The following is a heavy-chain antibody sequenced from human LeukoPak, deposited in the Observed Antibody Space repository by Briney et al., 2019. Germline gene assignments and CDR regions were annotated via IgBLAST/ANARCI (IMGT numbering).Heavy chain of an antibody. CDR3: ARDGSGYCSSTSCYGVGTFDI. V-gene: IGHV3-21*01. J-gene: IGHJ3*02. CDR2: ISSSSSYI. D-gene: IGHD2-2*01. CDR1: GFTFSSYS. Sequence: GGSLRLSCAASGFTFSSYSMNWVRQAPGKGLEWVSSISSSSSYIYYADSVKGRFTISRDNAKNSLYLQMKSLRAEDTAVYYCARDGSGYCSSTSCYGVGTFDIWGQGTMVTVSS.